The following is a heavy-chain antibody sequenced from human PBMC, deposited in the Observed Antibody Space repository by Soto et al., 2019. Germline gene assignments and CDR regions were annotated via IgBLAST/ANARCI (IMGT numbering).Heavy chain of an antibody. V-gene: IGHV3-23*01. CDR1: GFTFSSYA. Sequence: PGWSLRLSCTASGFTFSSYAMSWVRQAPGKGLEWVSSINGGGGTTNYADSVKGRFTISRDNSKNTLYLQMNSLRAEDTAVYFCAKVVCTSNCYDYWGQGTLVTVSS. CDR3: AKVVCTSNCYDY. D-gene: IGHD2-8*01. J-gene: IGHJ4*02. CDR2: INGGGGTT.